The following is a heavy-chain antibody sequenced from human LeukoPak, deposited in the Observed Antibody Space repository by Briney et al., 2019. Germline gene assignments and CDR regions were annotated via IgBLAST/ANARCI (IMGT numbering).Heavy chain of an antibody. CDR1: GFTFSSYA. CDR3: ARGNVFWSGYPPPGWFDP. Sequence: GGSLRLSCAASGFTFSSYAMSWVRQAPGKGLEWVSAISGSGGSTYYADSVKGRFTISRDNSKNTLYLQMNSLRAEDTAVYYCARGNVFWSGYPPPGWFDPWGQGTLVTVSS. CDR2: ISGSGGST. J-gene: IGHJ5*02. D-gene: IGHD3-3*01. V-gene: IGHV3-23*01.